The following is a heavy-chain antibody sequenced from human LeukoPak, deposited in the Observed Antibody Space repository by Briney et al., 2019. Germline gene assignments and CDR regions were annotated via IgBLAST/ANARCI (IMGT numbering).Heavy chain of an antibody. J-gene: IGHJ4*02. D-gene: IGHD1-26*01. CDR3: ARDVGANTDY. CDR2: TRNKANSYTT. CDR1: GFTFSDHY. V-gene: IGHV3-72*01. Sequence: HPGGSLRLSCAAPGFTFSDHYMDWVRQAPGKGLEWVGRTRNKANSYTTEYAASVKGRFTISRDDSKNSLYLQMNSLKTEDTAVYYCARDVGANTDYWGQGTLVTVSS.